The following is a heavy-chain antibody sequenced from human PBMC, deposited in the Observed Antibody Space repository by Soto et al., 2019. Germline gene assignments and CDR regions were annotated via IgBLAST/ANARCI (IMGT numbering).Heavy chain of an antibody. CDR2: ISGSGGST. CDR3: ARDTFGGVIGLFDY. CDR1: GVTFSSYA. Sequence: EVQLLESGGGLVQPGGSLRLSCAASGVTFSSYAMSWVRQAPGKGLEWVSAISGSGGSTYYADSVKGRFTIARDNSKNTLYLQMNSLRAEDTAVYYCARDTFGGVIGLFDYWGQGTLVTVSS. V-gene: IGHV3-23*01. J-gene: IGHJ4*02. D-gene: IGHD3-16*02.